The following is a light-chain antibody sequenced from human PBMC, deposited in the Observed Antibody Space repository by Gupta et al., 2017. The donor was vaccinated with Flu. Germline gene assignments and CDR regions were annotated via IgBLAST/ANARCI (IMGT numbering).Light chain of an antibody. Sequence: NFMLTQPHSVSDSPGKTVTICCTCSSGSIASNYVQWYQQRPGSAPTTVIYEDNQRPSGVPDRFSGSIDSSSNSASLTISGLKTEDEADYYCQSYDSSNPWVFGGGTKLTVL. V-gene: IGLV6-57*02. CDR3: QSYDSSNPWV. CDR1: SGSIASNY. CDR2: EDN. J-gene: IGLJ3*02.